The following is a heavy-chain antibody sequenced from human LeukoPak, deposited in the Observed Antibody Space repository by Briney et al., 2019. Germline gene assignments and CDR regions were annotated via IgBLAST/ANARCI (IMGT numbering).Heavy chain of an antibody. J-gene: IGHJ6*02. CDR3: ASLHPEYYYGMDV. CDR2: IIPIFGTA. CDR1: GGTFSSYA. D-gene: IGHD4-11*01. V-gene: IGHV1-69*13. Sequence: ASVKVSCKASGGTFSSYAISWVRQAPGQGLEWMGGIIPIFGTANYAQKFQGRVTITADESTSTAYMELSSLRSEDTAVYYCASLHPEYYYGMDVWGQGTTVTVSS.